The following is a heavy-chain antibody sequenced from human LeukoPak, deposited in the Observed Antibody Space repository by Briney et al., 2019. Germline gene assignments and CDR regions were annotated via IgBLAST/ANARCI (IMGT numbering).Heavy chain of an antibody. Sequence: GGSVRLSCVGSGFSFNNYAMSWVRQAPGKGLEWVSGISGSEDRTHYADSVKGRFTISRDHSKNTVFLQMNSLRVDDTAVYYCSKTYRADPWGQGTLVSVSS. CDR2: ISGSEDRT. V-gene: IGHV3-23*01. CDR1: GFSFNNYA. J-gene: IGHJ5*02. D-gene: IGHD3-16*02. CDR3: SKTYRADP.